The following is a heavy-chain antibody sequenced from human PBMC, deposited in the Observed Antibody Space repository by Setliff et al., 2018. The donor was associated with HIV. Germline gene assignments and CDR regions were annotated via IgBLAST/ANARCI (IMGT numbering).Heavy chain of an antibody. CDR2: ILDRGQNT. CDR1: GFTFSDYA. V-gene: IGHV3-23*01. D-gene: IGHD6-25*01. J-gene: IGHJ1*01. CDR3: AKGFRQRGFQY. Sequence: QAGGSLRLSCAASGFTFSDYAMSWVRQAPGKGLEWASAILDRGQNTYYTYSVQGRFTISRDNSKNTLYLQMNNLRAEDTALYYCAKGFRQRGFQYWGQGALVTVSS.